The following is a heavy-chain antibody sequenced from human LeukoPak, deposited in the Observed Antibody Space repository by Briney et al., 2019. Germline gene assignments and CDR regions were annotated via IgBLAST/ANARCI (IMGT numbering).Heavy chain of an antibody. Sequence: ASVKVSCKASGYTFTSYAMHWVRQAPGQRLEWMGWINAGNGNTKYSQKFQGRVTITRDTSASTAYMELSSLRSEDTAVYYCARVPLLYYYGSGSSRWELRGFDYWGQGTLVTVSS. J-gene: IGHJ4*02. D-gene: IGHD3-10*01. V-gene: IGHV1-3*01. CDR2: INAGNGNT. CDR1: GYTFTSYA. CDR3: ARVPLLYYYGSGSSRWELRGFDY.